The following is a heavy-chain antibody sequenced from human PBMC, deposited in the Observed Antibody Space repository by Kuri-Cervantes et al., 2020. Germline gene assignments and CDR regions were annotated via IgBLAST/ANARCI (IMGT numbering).Heavy chain of an antibody. CDR1: GFTFSSYA. CDR3: ASLRYDILTGYYGEGSAFDI. Sequence: GGSLRLSCAASGFTFSSYAMSWVRQAPGKGLEWVSAISGSGGSTYYADSVKGRFTISRDNSKNTLYLQMNSLRAEDTAVYYCASLRYDILTGYYGEGSAFDIWGQGTMVTVSS. V-gene: IGHV3-23*01. D-gene: IGHD3-9*01. CDR2: ISGSGGST. J-gene: IGHJ3*02.